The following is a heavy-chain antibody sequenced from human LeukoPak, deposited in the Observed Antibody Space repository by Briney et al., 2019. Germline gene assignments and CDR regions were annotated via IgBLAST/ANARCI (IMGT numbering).Heavy chain of an antibody. Sequence: NPSETLSLTCIVSGGSISSYHWSWIRQPPGKGLEWIGYISYSGSTNYNPSLKSRVTISVDTSKNQFSLKLSSVTAADRAVYYCARSPVRIAVPGRAFDYWGQGTLISVSS. D-gene: IGHD6-19*01. CDR2: ISYSGST. J-gene: IGHJ4*02. CDR3: ARSPVRIAVPGRAFDY. CDR1: GGSISSYH. V-gene: IGHV4-59*01.